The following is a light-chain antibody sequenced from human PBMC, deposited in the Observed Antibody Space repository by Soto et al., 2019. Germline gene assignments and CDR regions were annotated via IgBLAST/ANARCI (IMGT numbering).Light chain of an antibody. Sequence: QSALTQPASVSGSPGQSITISCTGTSSDVGGYNYVSWYQQHPGKVPKLMIYDVFRRPSGVSHRFSGSKSGNTASLTISGLHAEDEADYYCCSYTTTSTFVFGGGTKVTVL. CDR2: DVF. CDR3: CSYTTTSTFV. J-gene: IGLJ2*01. CDR1: SSDVGGYNY. V-gene: IGLV2-14*03.